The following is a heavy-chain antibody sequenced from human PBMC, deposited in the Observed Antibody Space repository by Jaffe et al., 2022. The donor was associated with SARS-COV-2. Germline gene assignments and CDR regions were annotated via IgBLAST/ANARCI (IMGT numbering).Heavy chain of an antibody. CDR3: AREKVGIFGVVMGNWFDP. D-gene: IGHD3-3*01. V-gene: IGHV3-30-3*01. J-gene: IGHJ5*02. CDR2: ISYDGSNK. Sequence: QVQLVESGGGVVQPGRSLRLSCAASGFTFSSYAMHWVRQAPGKGLEWVAVISYDGSNKYYADSVKGRFTISRDNSKNTLYLQMNSLRAEDTAVYYCAREKVGIFGVVMGNWFDPWGQGTLVTVSS. CDR1: GFTFSSYA.